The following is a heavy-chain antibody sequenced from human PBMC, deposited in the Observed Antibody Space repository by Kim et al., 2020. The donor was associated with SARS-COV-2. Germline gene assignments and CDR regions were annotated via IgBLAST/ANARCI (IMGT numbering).Heavy chain of an antibody. J-gene: IGHJ3*02. D-gene: IGHD3-22*01. V-gene: IGHV4-31*02. Sequence: NPSLKSRVTLSVEPSKNQFSLKLSSVTAADTAVYYCARVGSGYYLGAFDIWGQGTMVTVSS. CDR3: ARVGSGYYLGAFDI.